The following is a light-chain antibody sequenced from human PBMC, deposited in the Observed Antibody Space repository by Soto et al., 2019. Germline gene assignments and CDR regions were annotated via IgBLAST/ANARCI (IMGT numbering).Light chain of an antibody. CDR3: CSYAGGGLSLWV. J-gene: IGLJ3*02. Sequence: QSALTQPASVSGSPGQSITISCTGTSSDVGGSNLVSWYQQYPDKAPKLIIYEGTKRPSGISNRFSGSKSGNTASLTISGVQAEDDAHYHCCSYAGGGLSLWVFGGGTKLTVL. CDR2: EGT. V-gene: IGLV2-23*01. CDR1: SSDVGGSNL.